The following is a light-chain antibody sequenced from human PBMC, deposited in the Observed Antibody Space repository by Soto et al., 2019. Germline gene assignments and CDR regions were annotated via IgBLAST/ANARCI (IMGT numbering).Light chain of an antibody. V-gene: IGKV1-5*03. Sequence: DIQMTQSPSTLSASVGDRVTITCRASQSISNWLAWYQQKPATAPNLLLYKASSLESGVPSRFSGSGSGTEFTLTISSLQPDDFATYYCQQYDNYWTFGQGTKVEIK. CDR3: QQYDNYWT. CDR2: KAS. J-gene: IGKJ1*01. CDR1: QSISNW.